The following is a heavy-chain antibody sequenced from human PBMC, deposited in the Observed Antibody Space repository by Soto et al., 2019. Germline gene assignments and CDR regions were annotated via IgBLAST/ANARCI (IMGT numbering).Heavy chain of an antibody. D-gene: IGHD2-15*01. CDR3: ARDPGRPSSYCSGGSCSPH. Sequence: EVQLVESGGGLVQPGGSLRLSCAASGFTFSSYSMNWFRQAPGKGLGWVSYISSSSSTIYYADSVKGRFTISRDNAKNSLYLQMNSLRAEDTAVYYCARDPGRPSSYCSGGSCSPHWGQGTLVTVSS. V-gene: IGHV3-48*01. CDR1: GFTFSSYS. J-gene: IGHJ4*02. CDR2: ISSSSSTI.